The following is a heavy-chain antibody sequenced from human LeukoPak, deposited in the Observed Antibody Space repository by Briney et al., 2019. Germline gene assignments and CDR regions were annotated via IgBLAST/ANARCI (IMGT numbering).Heavy chain of an antibody. D-gene: IGHD3-22*01. CDR2: ISYDGSNK. Sequence: GGSLRLSCAASGFTFSSYAMHWVRQAPGKGLEWVAVISYDGSNKYYADSVKGRFTISRDNSKNTLYLQMNSLRAEDTAVYYCARDGDSYDSSGYYYYFDYWGQGTLVTVSS. CDR3: ARDGDSYDSSGYYYYFDY. CDR1: GFTFSSYA. V-gene: IGHV3-30-3*01. J-gene: IGHJ4*02.